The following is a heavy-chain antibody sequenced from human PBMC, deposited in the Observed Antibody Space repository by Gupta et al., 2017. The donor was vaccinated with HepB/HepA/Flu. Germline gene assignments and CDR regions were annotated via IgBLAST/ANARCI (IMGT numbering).Heavy chain of an antibody. CDR2: IKQDGSEK. Sequence: EVQLVESGGGLVQPGGSLRLSCAASGFTFSSYWLSWVRQAPGKGLEWVANIKQDGSEKYYVDSVKGRVTISRDNAKNSLYLQMNSLRAEDTAVYYCARGLSYCGGDCYSSAQHWGQGTLVTVSS. D-gene: IGHD2-21*02. CDR1: GFTFSSYW. CDR3: ARGLSYCGGDCYSSAQH. J-gene: IGHJ1*01. V-gene: IGHV3-7*04.